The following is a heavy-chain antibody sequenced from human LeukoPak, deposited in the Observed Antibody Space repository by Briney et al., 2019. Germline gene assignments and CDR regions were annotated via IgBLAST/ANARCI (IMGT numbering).Heavy chain of an antibody. D-gene: IGHD3-9*01. CDR3: ARGPRYYDILTGSRTWYFDL. Sequence: PSETLSLTCAVYGGSFSGYYWSWIRQPPGKGLEWIGEINHSGSTNYNPSLKSRVTISVDTSKNQFSLKLSSVTAADTAVYYCARGPRYYDILTGSRTWYFDLWGRGTLVTVSS. V-gene: IGHV4-34*01. J-gene: IGHJ2*01. CDR2: INHSGST. CDR1: GGSFSGYY.